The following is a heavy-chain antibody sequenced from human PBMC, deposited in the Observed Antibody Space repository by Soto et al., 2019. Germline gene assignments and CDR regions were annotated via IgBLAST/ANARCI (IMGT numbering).Heavy chain of an antibody. D-gene: IGHD4-17*01. J-gene: IGHJ4*02. CDR1: GFTFSSYG. CDR2: ISYDGSNK. Sequence: GGSLRLSCAASGFTFSSYGMHWVRQAPGKGLEWVAVISYDGSNKYYADSVKGRFTISRDNSQNTLYLLMNSLRAEDTAVYYCAKEAYGDYYFDYWGQGTLVIVSS. CDR3: AKEAYGDYYFDY. V-gene: IGHV3-30*18.